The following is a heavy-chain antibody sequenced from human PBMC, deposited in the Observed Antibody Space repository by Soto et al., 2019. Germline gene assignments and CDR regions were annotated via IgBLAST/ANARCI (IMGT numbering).Heavy chain of an antibody. CDR1: GGSFSGYY. CDR3: ARDSHRRDIVVVPAAILPNWFDP. D-gene: IGHD2-2*01. Sequence: SEPLSLTCAVYGGSFSGYYWSWIRQPPGKGLEWIGEINHSGSTNYNPSLKSRVTISVDTSKNQFSLKLSSVTAADTAVYYCARDSHRRDIVVVPAAILPNWFDPWGQGTLVTVSS. CDR2: INHSGST. J-gene: IGHJ5*02. V-gene: IGHV4-34*01.